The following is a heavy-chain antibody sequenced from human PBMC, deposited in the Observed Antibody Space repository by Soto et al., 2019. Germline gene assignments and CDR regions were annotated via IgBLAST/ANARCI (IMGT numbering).Heavy chain of an antibody. D-gene: IGHD2-15*01. J-gene: IGHJ5*02. CDR1: GASISRTYW. CDR3: ATLPPRIVVVMTDLPT. Sequence: QLRESGPGLVKPSGTLSLTCFVSGASISRTYWWSWVRQTPGKRLEWIGQIYHTGTTSYNPSLKNRVTISLDKSNHQFSLRLTSMTAADTAVYYCATLPPRIVVVMTDLPTWGQGTLVTVSS. V-gene: IGHV4-4*02. CDR2: IYHTGTT.